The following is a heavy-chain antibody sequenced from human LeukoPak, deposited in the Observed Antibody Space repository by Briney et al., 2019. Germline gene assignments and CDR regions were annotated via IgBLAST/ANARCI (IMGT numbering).Heavy chain of an antibody. CDR2: IYYSGRT. CDR3: ARYYYGSGSYPDAYYYYGMDV. J-gene: IGHJ6*04. CDR1: GGSISSGGYY. D-gene: IGHD3-10*01. Sequence: SQTLSLTCTVSGGSISSGGYYWSWIRQHPGKGLEWIGYIYYSGRTSYNPSLRRRVTISVDTSKNQFSLKLSSVTGADTAVYYCARYYYGSGSYPDAYYYYGMDVWGKGTTVTVYS. V-gene: IGHV4-31*03.